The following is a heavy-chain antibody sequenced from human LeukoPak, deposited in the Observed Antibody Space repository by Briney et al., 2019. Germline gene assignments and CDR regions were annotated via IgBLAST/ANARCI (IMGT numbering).Heavy chain of an antibody. V-gene: IGHV4-59*01. D-gene: IGHD2-2*01. CDR3: ARAGGGYQLPPGYSDY. Sequence: SETLSLTRTVSGGSISSYYWSWVRQPPGKGLEWIGYIYYSGSTNYNPPLKSRVTISVDTSKNQFSLKLSSVTAADTAVYYCARAGGGYQLPPGYSDYWGQGTLVTVSS. J-gene: IGHJ4*02. CDR1: GGSISSYY. CDR2: IYYSGST.